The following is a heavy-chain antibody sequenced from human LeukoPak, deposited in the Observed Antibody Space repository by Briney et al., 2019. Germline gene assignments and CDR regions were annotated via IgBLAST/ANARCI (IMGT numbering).Heavy chain of an antibody. J-gene: IGHJ4*02. CDR2: INPNSGGT. Sequence: ASVKVSCKASGYTFTGYYIHWVRQAPGQGLEWMGWINPNSGGTNYAQKFQGRVTMTRDTSISTAYMELSRLRSDDTAVYYCARDRPSPRYYFDYWGQGTLVTVSS. CDR1: GYTFTGYY. CDR3: ARDRPSPRYYFDY. V-gene: IGHV1-2*02.